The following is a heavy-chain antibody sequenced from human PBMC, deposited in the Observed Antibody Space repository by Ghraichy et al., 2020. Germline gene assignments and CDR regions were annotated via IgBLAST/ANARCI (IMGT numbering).Heavy chain of an antibody. D-gene: IGHD3-10*01. J-gene: IGHJ4*02. CDR3: AKAPPRSSASGGY. V-gene: IGHV3-23*01. Sequence: GSLRLSCAASGFNFKKHPMTWVRQAPGKGLEWVSGISARGDDTYYADSVKGRFTISRDNSNSTLFLQMNSLRADDTAVFYCAKAPPRSSASGGYWGQGTLVTVSS. CDR1: GFNFKKHP. CDR2: ISARGDDT.